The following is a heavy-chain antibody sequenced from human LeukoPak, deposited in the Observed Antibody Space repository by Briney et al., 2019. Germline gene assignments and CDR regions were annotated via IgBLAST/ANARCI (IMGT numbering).Heavy chain of an antibody. CDR2: INPNSGGT. CDR1: GYTFTGYY. V-gene: IGHV1-2*02. Sequence: ASVKVSCKASGYTFTGYYMHWVRQAPGQGLEWMGWINPNSGGTNYAQKFQGRVTMTRDTSISTAYMELSRLRSDDTAAYYCARDDSGYAKESLTAFDYWGQGTLVTVSS. CDR3: ARDDSGYAKESLTAFDY. D-gene: IGHD5-12*01. J-gene: IGHJ4*02.